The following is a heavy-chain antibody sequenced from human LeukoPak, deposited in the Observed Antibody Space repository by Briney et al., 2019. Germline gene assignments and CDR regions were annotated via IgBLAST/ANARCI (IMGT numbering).Heavy chain of an antibody. V-gene: IGHV5-51*01. Sequence: GEPLKISCKGSGYSFTSYWIGWVRQLPGKGLEWMGIIYPGDSDTRYSPSFQGQVTISADKSISTAYLQWSSLKASDTAMYYCARAEEATVLDYWGQGTLVTVSS. CDR3: ARAEEATVLDY. CDR1: GYSFTSYW. D-gene: IGHD1-26*01. CDR2: IYPGDSDT. J-gene: IGHJ4*02.